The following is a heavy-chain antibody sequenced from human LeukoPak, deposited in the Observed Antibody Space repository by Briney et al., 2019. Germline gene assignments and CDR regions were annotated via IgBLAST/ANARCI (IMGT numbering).Heavy chain of an antibody. Sequence: GGSLRLSCAASGFTFSSYWMHWVRQAPGKGLEWISYISGSSSTINYADSVKGRFTISRDNAKNSVYLQMNSLRAEDTAVYDCANAGFAYWGQGTLVTVSS. J-gene: IGHJ4*02. CDR1: GFTFSSYW. V-gene: IGHV3-48*01. CDR3: ANAGFAY. CDR2: ISGSSSTI.